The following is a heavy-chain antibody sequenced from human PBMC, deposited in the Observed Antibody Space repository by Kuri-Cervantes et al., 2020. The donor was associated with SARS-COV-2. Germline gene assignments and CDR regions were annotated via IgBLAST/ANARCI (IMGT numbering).Heavy chain of an antibody. J-gene: IGHJ4*02. Sequence: SGPTLVKPTETLTLTCTVSGFSLSNARMGVSWIRQPPGKALEWLALIYWDDDKRYGPSLKSRLTITKDTSKNQVVLTMTNMDPVDTATYYCAHHLLHFDYWGQGTLVTVSS. CDR2: IYWDDDK. CDR3: AHHLLHFDY. V-gene: IGHV2-5*05. CDR1: GFSLSNARMG.